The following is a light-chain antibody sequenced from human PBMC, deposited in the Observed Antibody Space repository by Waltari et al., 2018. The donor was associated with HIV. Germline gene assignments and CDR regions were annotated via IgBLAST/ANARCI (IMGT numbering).Light chain of an antibody. J-gene: IGLJ2*01. CDR1: TSNIGRSY. CDR2: RNY. Sequence: QSVLTQAPSTSETPGQRVTISCSGSTSNIGRSYVYWYHQLPGTAPKLLIYRNYLRPSGVPDRFSGSNSGNTASLTVSGLQAEDEADYYCASHAGSKDVFGGGTKLTVL. V-gene: IGLV1-47*01. CDR3: ASHAGSKDV.